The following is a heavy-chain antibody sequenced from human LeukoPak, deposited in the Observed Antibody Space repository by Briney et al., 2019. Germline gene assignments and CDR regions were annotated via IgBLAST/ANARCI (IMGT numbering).Heavy chain of an antibody. CDR3: ARDLAAFGEYCSGGSCYPSHDAFDI. D-gene: IGHD2-15*01. CDR1: GGSISSSSYY. CDR2: IYYSGST. Sequence: PSETLSLTCTVSGGSISSSSYYWGWIRQPPGKGLEWIGSIYYSGSTYYNPSLKSRVTISVDTSKNQFSLKLSSVTAADTAVYYCARDLAAFGEYCSGGSCYPSHDAFDIWGQGTMVTVSS. J-gene: IGHJ3*02. V-gene: IGHV4-39*07.